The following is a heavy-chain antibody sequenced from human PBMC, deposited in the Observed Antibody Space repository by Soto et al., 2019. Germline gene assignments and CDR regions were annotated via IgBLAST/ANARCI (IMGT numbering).Heavy chain of an antibody. CDR1: GGSFIGYY. D-gene: IGHD2-8*02. CDR3: ARDKITGLFDY. V-gene: IGHV4-34*01. Sequence: PSETLSLTCTVYGGSFIGYYWTWILQPPWTGLEWIGEINHSGSTNYNPSLKSRVTISVDTSKNQFSLKLTSVTAPDTAVYYCARDKITGLFDYWGQGTVVTVSS. CDR2: INHSGST. J-gene: IGHJ4*02.